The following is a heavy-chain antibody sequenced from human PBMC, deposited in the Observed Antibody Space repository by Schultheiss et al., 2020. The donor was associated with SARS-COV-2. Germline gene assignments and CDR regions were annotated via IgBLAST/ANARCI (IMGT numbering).Heavy chain of an antibody. Sequence: LSLTCAASGFTVSSNYMSWVRQAPGKGLEWVSVIYSGGSTYYADSVKGRFTISRDNSKNTLYLQMNSLRAEDTAVYYCARAGIAARHSYYYGMDVWGQGTTVTVSS. CDR2: IYSGGST. D-gene: IGHD6-6*01. CDR3: ARAGIAARHSYYYGMDV. J-gene: IGHJ6*02. CDR1: GFTVSSNY. V-gene: IGHV3-66*01.